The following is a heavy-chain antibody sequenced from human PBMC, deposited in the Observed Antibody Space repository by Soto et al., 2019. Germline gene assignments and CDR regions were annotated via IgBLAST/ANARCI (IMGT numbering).Heavy chain of an antibody. CDR2: IDPSDSQT. V-gene: IGHV5-10-1*01. J-gene: IGHJ6*02. Sequence: GESLKISCKGSGYSFAGYWITWVRQKPGKGLEWMGRIDPSDSQTYYSPSFRGHVTISADRSISTAYLQWSSLKATDTGMYYCARYPTLTDYFFHGMDVWGQGTTVTVSS. D-gene: IGHD4-17*01. CDR1: GYSFAGYW. CDR3: ARYPTLTDYFFHGMDV.